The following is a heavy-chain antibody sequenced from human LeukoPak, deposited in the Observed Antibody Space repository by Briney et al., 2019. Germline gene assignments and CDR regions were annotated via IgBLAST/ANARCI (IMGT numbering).Heavy chain of an antibody. CDR2: INYDGSST. V-gene: IGHV3-74*01. Sequence: GGSLRLSCAASGFTFSSYWMHWVRQAPGKGLVWVSRINYDGSSTSYADSVKGRFTISRDNAKNTLYLQMNSLRAEDTAVYHCARGGGYSYGQLDYWGQGTLVTVSS. D-gene: IGHD5-18*01. CDR1: GFTFSSYW. CDR3: ARGGGYSYGQLDY. J-gene: IGHJ4*02.